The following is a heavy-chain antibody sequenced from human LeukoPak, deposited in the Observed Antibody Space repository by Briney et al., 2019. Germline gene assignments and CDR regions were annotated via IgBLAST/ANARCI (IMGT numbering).Heavy chain of an antibody. D-gene: IGHD6-13*01. J-gene: IGHJ4*02. CDR1: GGTFSSYA. V-gene: IGHV1-69*05. CDR3: ARDRQAAAGTYYFDY. Sequence: GASVKVSCKASGGTFSSYAISWVRQAPGQGLEWMGGIIPIFGTANYAQKFQGRVTITTDESTSTAYMELSSLRSEDTAVYYCARDRQAAAGTYYFDYWGQGTLVTVSS. CDR2: IIPIFGTA.